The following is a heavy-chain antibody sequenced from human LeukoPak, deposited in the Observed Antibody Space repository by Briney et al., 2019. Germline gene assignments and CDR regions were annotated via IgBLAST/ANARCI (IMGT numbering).Heavy chain of an antibody. D-gene: IGHD1-1*01. Sequence: GESLRTSCQVSGDTFTNFWIGWVRHMPGKGLEWVAIINPGESQIRYSPSLQGQVTISADKSTTTVYLQWTSLRASDTAIYYCARRLYQLQRMVDWFDPWGQGTLVTVSS. CDR1: GDTFTNFW. V-gene: IGHV5-51*01. J-gene: IGHJ5*02. CDR2: INPGESQI. CDR3: ARRLYQLQRMVDWFDP.